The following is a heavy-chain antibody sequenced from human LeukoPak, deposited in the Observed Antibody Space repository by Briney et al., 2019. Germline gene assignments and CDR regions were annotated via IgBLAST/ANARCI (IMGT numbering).Heavy chain of an antibody. CDR3: ARDRSMVRGVMDYYFDY. CDR1: GFTFSSYG. D-gene: IGHD3-10*01. J-gene: IGHJ4*02. V-gene: IGHV3-33*01. Sequence: TGRALRLSCAASGFTFSSYGMHWVRQAPGKGLEWVAVIWYDGSSKYYADSVKGRFTISRDNSKNTLYLQMNSLRAEDTAVYYCARDRSMVRGVMDYYFDYWGQGTLVTVSS. CDR2: IWYDGSSK.